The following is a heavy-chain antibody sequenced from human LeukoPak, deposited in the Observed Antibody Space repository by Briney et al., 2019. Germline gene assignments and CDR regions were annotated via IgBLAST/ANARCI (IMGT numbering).Heavy chain of an antibody. Sequence: GGSLRLSCAASGFTVSSNYMSWVRQAPGKGLEWVSIIYSGGNTYYADSVKGRFTISGDNSKNTLYLQMNSLRAEDTAVYYCAREGNYYDSSRSGSFDYWGQGTLVTVSS. CDR2: IYSGGNT. CDR1: GFTVSSNY. D-gene: IGHD3-22*01. V-gene: IGHV3-53*01. CDR3: AREGNYYDSSRSGSFDY. J-gene: IGHJ4*02.